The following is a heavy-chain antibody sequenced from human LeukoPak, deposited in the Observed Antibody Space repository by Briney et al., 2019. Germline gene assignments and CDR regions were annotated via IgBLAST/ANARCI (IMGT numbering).Heavy chain of an antibody. J-gene: IGHJ5*02. Sequence: SETLSLTCTVSGGSISNYYWSWIRQPAAKGLEWIGRIYNAGRTNYNASLTSRVTMSVDTSNNQFSLQPSSVTAADTAVYYCARDLPSYYFGSGNIFDPWGQGILVTVSS. CDR1: GGSISNYY. CDR3: ARDLPSYYFGSGNIFDP. CDR2: IYNAGRT. D-gene: IGHD3-10*01. V-gene: IGHV4-4*07.